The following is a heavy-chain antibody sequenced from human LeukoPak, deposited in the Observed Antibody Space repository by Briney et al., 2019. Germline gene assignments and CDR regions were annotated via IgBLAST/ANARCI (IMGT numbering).Heavy chain of an antibody. CDR1: GGTFSSYA. D-gene: IGHD5-12*01. Sequence: GASVNVSCKASGGTFSSYAISWVRQAPGQGLEWMGRIIPILGIANYAQKFQGRVTITADKSTSTAYMELSSLRSEDTAVYYCAGRYSGYDSDYYYYGMDVWGQGTTVTVSS. CDR2: IIPILGIA. V-gene: IGHV1-69*04. CDR3: AGRYSGYDSDYYYYGMDV. J-gene: IGHJ6*02.